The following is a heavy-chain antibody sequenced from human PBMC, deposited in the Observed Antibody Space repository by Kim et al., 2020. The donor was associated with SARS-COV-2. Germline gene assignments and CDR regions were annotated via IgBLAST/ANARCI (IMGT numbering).Heavy chain of an antibody. CDR3: TRDLNGVWDVNYYYFGMDV. D-gene: IGHD3-10*01. CDR2: ISRGGQR. J-gene: IGHJ6*02. Sequence: GGSLRLSCVASGFTFSTYSLNWVRQAPGKGLEWLSSISRGGQRNYADSVRGRFTISRDNARNSLFLQMNSLRAEDTAVYYCTRDLNGVWDVNYYYFGMDVWGHGTAVSVSS. V-gene: IGHV3-21*06. CDR1: GFTFSTYS.